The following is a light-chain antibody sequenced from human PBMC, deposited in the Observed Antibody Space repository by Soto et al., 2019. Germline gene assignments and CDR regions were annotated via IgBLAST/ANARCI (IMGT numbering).Light chain of an antibody. CDR2: GAS. V-gene: IGKV3-15*01. J-gene: IGKJ1*01. CDR1: QSVASH. Sequence: EIVMTQSPATLSVSPGESATLSCRASQSVASHLAWYQQKPGQAPRLLIFGASVRATGIPARFSGSGSGTEFVLTIDSLQSEDFAVYYCQQSYSSPPTFGQGTKVEIK. CDR3: QQSYSSPPT.